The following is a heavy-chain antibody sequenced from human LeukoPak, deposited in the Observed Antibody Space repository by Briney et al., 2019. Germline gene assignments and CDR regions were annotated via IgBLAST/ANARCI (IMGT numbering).Heavy chain of an antibody. J-gene: IGHJ4*02. D-gene: IGHD4-23*01. CDR3: ARGYVTVALNLRY. CDR2: MNPNSGNT. CDR1: GYTFTSYG. Sequence: ASVKVSCKASGYTFTSYGISWVRQAPGQGLEWMGWMNPNSGNTGYAQKFQGRVTMTRNTSISTAYMELSSLRSEDTAVYYCARGYVTVALNLRYWGQGTLVTVSS. V-gene: IGHV1-8*02.